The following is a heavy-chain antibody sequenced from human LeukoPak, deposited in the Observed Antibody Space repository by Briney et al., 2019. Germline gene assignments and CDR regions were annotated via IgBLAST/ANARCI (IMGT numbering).Heavy chain of an antibody. Sequence: GASVKVSCKASGYTFTSYGISWVRQAPGQGLEWMGWIRAYNGNTNYAQKLQGRVTMTTDTSTSTAYMELRSLRSDDTAVYYCARDRRGYSYGYFDYWGQGTLVTVSS. CDR2: IRAYNGNT. J-gene: IGHJ4*02. D-gene: IGHD5-18*01. V-gene: IGHV1-18*01. CDR3: ARDRRGYSYGYFDY. CDR1: GYTFTSYG.